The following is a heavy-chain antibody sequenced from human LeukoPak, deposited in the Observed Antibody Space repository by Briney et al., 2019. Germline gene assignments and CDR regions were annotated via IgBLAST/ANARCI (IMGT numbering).Heavy chain of an antibody. CDR3: AREFDFSGYFVY. CDR1: GGSISSYF. J-gene: IGHJ4*02. CDR2: IYGSGST. Sequence: SETLSLTCTVSGGSISSYFWSWIRQPPGKGLEWIGYIYGSGSTNYNPSLKSRVTISADTSKNQFSLRLSSVTAADTAVYYCAREFDFSGYFVYWGQGTLVTVSS. D-gene: IGHD3-9*01. V-gene: IGHV4-59*01.